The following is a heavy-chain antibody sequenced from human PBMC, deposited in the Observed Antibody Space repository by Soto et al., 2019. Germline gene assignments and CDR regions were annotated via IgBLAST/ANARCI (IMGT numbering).Heavy chain of an antibody. CDR1: GGTFSSYT. V-gene: IGHV1-69*02. CDR3: ARVQERGGYERWFDP. D-gene: IGHD3-16*01. J-gene: IGHJ5*02. Sequence: VQLVQSGAEVKKPGSSVKVSCKASGGTFSSYTISWVRQAPGQGLEWMGRIIPILGIANYAQKFQGRVTITADKSTSTAYMELSSLRSEDTAVYYCARVQERGGYERWFDPWGQGTLVTVSS. CDR2: IIPILGIA.